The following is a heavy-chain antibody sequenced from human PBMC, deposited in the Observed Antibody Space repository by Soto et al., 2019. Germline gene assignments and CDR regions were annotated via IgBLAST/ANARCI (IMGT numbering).Heavy chain of an antibody. CDR2: IYYSGST. CDR3: AREGVTMVRGVIIRPYYGMDV. D-gene: IGHD3-10*01. Sequence: SETLSLTCTVSGGSISSGGYYWSWIRQHPGKGLEWIGYIYYSGSTYYNPSLKSRVTISVDTSKNQFSLKLSSVTAADTAVYYCAREGVTMVRGVIIRPYYGMDVWGQGTTVTVSS. J-gene: IGHJ6*02. V-gene: IGHV4-31*03. CDR1: GGSISSGGYY.